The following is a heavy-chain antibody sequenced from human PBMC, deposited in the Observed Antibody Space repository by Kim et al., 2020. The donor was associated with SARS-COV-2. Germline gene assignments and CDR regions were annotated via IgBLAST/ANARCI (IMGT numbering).Heavy chain of an antibody. J-gene: IGHJ4*02. D-gene: IGHD3-3*01. V-gene: IGHV3-23*01. CDR3: AKDPFYDFWSGYYFDY. Sequence: DSVKGRFTISRDTSKNTLYLQMSSLRAEDTAVYFCAKDPFYDFWSGYYFDYWGQGTLVTVSS.